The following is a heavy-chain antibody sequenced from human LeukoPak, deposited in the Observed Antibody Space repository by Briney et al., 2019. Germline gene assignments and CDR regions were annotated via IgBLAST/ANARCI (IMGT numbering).Heavy chain of an antibody. J-gene: IGHJ4*02. Sequence: ASVNVSCTTSGYTFNRYAMIWVRQAPGQRLEWMGWINAGNGNTKYSQKFQGRVTITRDTSASTAYMELSSLRSEDTAVYYCARPLRFLEWLMVYWGQGTLVTVSS. CDR1: GYTFNRYA. V-gene: IGHV1-3*01. CDR2: INAGNGNT. D-gene: IGHD3-3*01. CDR3: ARPLRFLEWLMVY.